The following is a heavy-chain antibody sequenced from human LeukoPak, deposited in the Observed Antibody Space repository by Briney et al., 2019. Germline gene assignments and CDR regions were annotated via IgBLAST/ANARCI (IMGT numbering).Heavy chain of an antibody. J-gene: IGHJ6*03. V-gene: IGHV4-30-2*01. CDR2: IYHDGRT. CDR1: SGSISSGSYY. CDR3: ARAGFTIFGEVTEYYYYYMDV. D-gene: IGHD3-3*01. Sequence: SETLSLTCTVSSGSISSGSYYWGWLRQPPGKGLEWIGYIYHDGRTYYTPSLKSRLTISLDRSKNQFSLNLSSVTAADTAVYFCARAGFTIFGEVTEYYYYYMDVWGRGATVTVSS.